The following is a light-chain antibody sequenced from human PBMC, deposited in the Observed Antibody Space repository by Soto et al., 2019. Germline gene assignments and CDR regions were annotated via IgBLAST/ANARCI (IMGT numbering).Light chain of an antibody. Sequence: EFVLTQSPGTLSLSPGERATLSCRASQTVRNNYLAWYQQKPGQAPRLLIYGPSTRATGIPDRFSGSGSGTDFTLTIIRLEPEDFAVYYCQQYDISPWTFGQGTKVDIK. CDR3: QQYDISPWT. J-gene: IGKJ1*01. V-gene: IGKV3-20*01. CDR2: GPS. CDR1: QTVRNNY.